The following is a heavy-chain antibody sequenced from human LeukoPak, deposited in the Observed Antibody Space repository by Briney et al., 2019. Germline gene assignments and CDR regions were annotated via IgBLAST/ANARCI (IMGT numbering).Heavy chain of an antibody. Sequence: ASVKVSCKASGYTFTSYGISWVRQAPGQGLEWMGWISAYNGNTNYAQKLQGRVTMTTDTSTSTAYMELRSLRSDDTAVYYCARASRCYDSSGYYPKPNLDYWGQGTLVTVSS. D-gene: IGHD3-22*01. CDR2: ISAYNGNT. V-gene: IGHV1-18*01. J-gene: IGHJ4*02. CDR3: ARASRCYDSSGYYPKPNLDY. CDR1: GYTFTSYG.